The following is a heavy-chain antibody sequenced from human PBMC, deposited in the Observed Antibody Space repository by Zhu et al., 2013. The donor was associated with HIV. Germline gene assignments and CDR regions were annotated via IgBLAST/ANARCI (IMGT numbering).Heavy chain of an antibody. V-gene: IGHV1-69*01. J-gene: IGHJ4*02. CDR2: IIPIFGTA. Sequence: QVQLVQSGAEVKKPGSSVKVSCKVSGGTFNSYAISWVRQAPGQGLEWMGEIIPIFGTANYAQKFQGRVTITADESTSTAYMELNSLRSEDTAVYYCARDHNSGYYSYFDYWGQGTLVTVSS. CDR3: ARDHNSGYYSYFDY. CDR1: GGTFNSYA. D-gene: IGHD3-22*01.